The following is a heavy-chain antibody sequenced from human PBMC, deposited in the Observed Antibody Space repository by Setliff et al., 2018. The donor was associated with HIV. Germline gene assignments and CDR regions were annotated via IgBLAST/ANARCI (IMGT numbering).Heavy chain of an antibody. J-gene: IGHJ5*02. CDR3: ARGPFHSDLNWFDP. Sequence: ASVKVSCKASGYTFTSYGISWVRQAPGQGLEWMGWISAYNGNTNYAQKLQGRVTMTTVTSTSTAYMELRSLRSDDTAVYYCARGPFHSDLNWFDPWGQGTLVTVSS. V-gene: IGHV1-18*01. D-gene: IGHD2-21*01. CDR1: GYTFTSYG. CDR2: ISAYNGNT.